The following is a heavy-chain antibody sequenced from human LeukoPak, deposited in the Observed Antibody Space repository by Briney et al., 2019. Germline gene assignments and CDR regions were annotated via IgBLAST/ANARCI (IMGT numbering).Heavy chain of an antibody. Sequence: GGSQRLSCAASGFTFSSYSMNWVRQAPGKGLEWVSSISSSSSYIYYADSVKGRFTISRDKSKNSVFLQMNSLRPDDTAVYYCAKDGGRYRFDYWGQGTMVTVSS. D-gene: IGHD3-16*02. CDR1: GFTFSSYS. V-gene: IGHV3-21*01. CDR2: ISSSSSYI. J-gene: IGHJ4*02. CDR3: AKDGGRYRFDY.